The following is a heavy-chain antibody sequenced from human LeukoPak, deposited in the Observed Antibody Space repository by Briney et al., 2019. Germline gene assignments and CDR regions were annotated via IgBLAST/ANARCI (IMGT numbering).Heavy chain of an antibody. CDR2: IWYDGSNK. V-gene: IGHV3-33*01. J-gene: IGHJ6*02. CDR1: GFTFSSYG. Sequence: PGGSLRLSCAASGFTFSSYGMHWVRQAPGKGLEWVAVIWYDGSNKYYADSVKGRFTISRDNSKNTLYLQMNSLRAEDTAVYYCARDMYYYDSSGFRPLDHSRRANGMDVWGQGITVTVSS. CDR3: ARDMYYYDSSGFRPLDHSRRANGMDV. D-gene: IGHD3-22*01.